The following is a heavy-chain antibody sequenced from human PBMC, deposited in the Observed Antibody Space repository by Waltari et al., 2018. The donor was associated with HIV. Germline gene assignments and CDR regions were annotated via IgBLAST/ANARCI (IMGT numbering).Heavy chain of an antibody. D-gene: IGHD3-10*01. CDR3: ARVDYGAGTRLGGYYGMDV. Sequence: EVQLVQSGAEVKKPGESLKISCKGSGYSFTSYWIGWVRPSPGKALEWMGIIYPGDSDTRYSPSFQGQVTISADKSISTAYLQWSSLKASDTAMYYCARVDYGAGTRLGGYYGMDVWGQGTTVTVSS. V-gene: IGHV5-51*01. CDR1: GYSFTSYW. J-gene: IGHJ6*02. CDR2: IYPGDSDT.